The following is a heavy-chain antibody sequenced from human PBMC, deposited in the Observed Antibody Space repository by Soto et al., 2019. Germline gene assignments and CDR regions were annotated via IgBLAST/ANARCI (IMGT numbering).Heavy chain of an antibody. Sequence: GSLRLSCAASGFTFSSYGMHWVRQAPGKGLEWVAVIWYDGSNKYYADSVKGRFTISRDNSKNTLYLQMNSLRAEDTAVYYCATEQNLGYCFCGSCYDCYGMDFCGQGTTVPVSS. CDR1: GFTFSSYG. J-gene: IGHJ6*02. CDR3: ATEQNLGYCFCGSCYDCYGMDF. V-gene: IGHV3-33*01. D-gene: IGHD2-15*01. CDR2: IWYDGSNK.